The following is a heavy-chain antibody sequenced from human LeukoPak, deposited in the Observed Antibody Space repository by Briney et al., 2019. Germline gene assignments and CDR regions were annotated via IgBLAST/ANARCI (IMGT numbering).Heavy chain of an antibody. CDR1: GFTFSSYA. CDR2: ISGSGDST. D-gene: IGHD3-16*01. Sequence: GGSLRLSCAASGFTFSSYAMSWVRQAPGKGLEWVSAISGSGDSTYYADSVKGRFAISRDNSKKTLYLQLNSLRAEDTAVYYCAKDWGEYFDYVWGSFTSFDSWGQGTLVTVSS. J-gene: IGHJ4*02. CDR3: AKDWGEYFDYVWGSFTSFDS. V-gene: IGHV3-23*01.